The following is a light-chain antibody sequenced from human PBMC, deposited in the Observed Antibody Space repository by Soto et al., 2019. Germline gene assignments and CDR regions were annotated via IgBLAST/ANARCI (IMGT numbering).Light chain of an antibody. Sequence: DIQMTQSPSSLSASVGDRVAITCQASQDISNYLNWYQQKPGKAPKLLIYDASNLETGVPSRFSGSGSGTDFTFTISSLQPEDIATYYCQQYDNLITFGQGTHWRL. V-gene: IGKV1-33*01. CDR1: QDISNY. J-gene: IGKJ5*01. CDR2: DAS. CDR3: QQYDNLIT.